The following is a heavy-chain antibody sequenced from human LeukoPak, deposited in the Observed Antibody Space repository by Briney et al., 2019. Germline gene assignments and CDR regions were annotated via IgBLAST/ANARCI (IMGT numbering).Heavy chain of an antibody. D-gene: IGHD4-17*01. Sequence: SETLSFTCAVSGGSTSSSNWWSWVRQPPGKGLEWIGVIYHSGSTNYNPSLKSRVTISLDMSKDQFSLKLSSVTAADTAVYYCGGGDMGYFDYWGQGTLVTVSS. J-gene: IGHJ4*02. CDR1: GGSTSSSNW. CDR2: IYHSGST. V-gene: IGHV4-4*02. CDR3: GGGDMGYFDY.